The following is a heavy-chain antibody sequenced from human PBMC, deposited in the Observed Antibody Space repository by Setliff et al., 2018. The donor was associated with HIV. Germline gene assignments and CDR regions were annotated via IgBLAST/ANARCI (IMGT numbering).Heavy chain of an antibody. CDR3: VRRYRIAARPKWFDP. Sequence: PSETLSLTCTVSGYSISSGYYWGWIRLPPGKGLEWIGDIYHSGFTIYNPSLKSRVTLSLDTSKNQFSLELSSVTAADPAVYFCVRRYRIAARPKWFDPWGQGTLVTVSS. D-gene: IGHD6-6*01. J-gene: IGHJ5*02. CDR2: IYHSGFT. CDR1: GYSISSGYY. V-gene: IGHV4-38-2*02.